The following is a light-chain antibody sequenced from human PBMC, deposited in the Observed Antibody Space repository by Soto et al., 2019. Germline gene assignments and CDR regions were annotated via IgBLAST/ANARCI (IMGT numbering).Light chain of an antibody. CDR3: QESCSRSRA. CDR1: QSIRTY. CDR2: AAS. V-gene: IGKV1-39*01. Sequence: DIQMTKSPSSLSASVGDRVTISCRASQSIRTYLHWYQQKPGKAPKLLIYAASSLQSGVLSRFSCRGFGTEFTLTMTVPQPEEFASYYCQESCSRSRAFGPGNKVDI. J-gene: IGKJ3*01.